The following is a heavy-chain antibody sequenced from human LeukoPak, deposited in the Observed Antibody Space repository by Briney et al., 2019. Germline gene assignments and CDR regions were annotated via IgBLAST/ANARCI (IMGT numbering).Heavy chain of an antibody. Sequence: TSETLSLTCTVSGGSISSYYWSWTRQPAGKGLEGIGRIYTSGSTNYNPSLKSRVTMSVDTSKNQYSLELSSVTAADTSVYYCARLTPGKNWFDPWGHGTLVTVSS. V-gene: IGHV4-4*07. CDR3: ARLTPGKNWFDP. J-gene: IGHJ5*02. D-gene: IGHD3-10*01. CDR2: IYTSGST. CDR1: GGSISSYY.